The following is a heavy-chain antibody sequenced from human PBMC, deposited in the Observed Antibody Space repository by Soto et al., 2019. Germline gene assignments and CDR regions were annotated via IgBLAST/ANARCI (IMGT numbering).Heavy chain of an antibody. CDR3: ARSLGVGCSGGSCYPFYYYYGMDV. CDR2: INAGNGNT. Sequence: QVQLVQSGAEVKKPGASVKVSCKASGYTFTSYAMHWVRQAPGQRLEWMGWINAGNGNTKYSQKFQGRVTITRDTSASTAYMELSSLRSEDTAVYYCARSLGVGCSGGSCYPFYYYYGMDVW. CDR1: GYTFTSYA. V-gene: IGHV1-3*01. D-gene: IGHD2-15*01. J-gene: IGHJ6*01.